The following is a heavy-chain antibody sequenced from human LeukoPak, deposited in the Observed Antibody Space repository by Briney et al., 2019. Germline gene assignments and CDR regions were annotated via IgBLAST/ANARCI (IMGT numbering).Heavy chain of an antibody. CDR2: ISAYNGNT. CDR3: ARGTETFMTTVTRYYYYYMDV. Sequence: ASVKVSCKASGYTFTSYGISWVRQAPGQGLEWMGWISAYNGNTNYAQKLQGRVTMTTDTSTSTAYMELSSLRSEDTAVYYCARGTETFMTTVTRYYYYYMDVWGKGTTVTVSS. D-gene: IGHD4-11*01. V-gene: IGHV1-18*01. CDR1: GYTFTSYG. J-gene: IGHJ6*03.